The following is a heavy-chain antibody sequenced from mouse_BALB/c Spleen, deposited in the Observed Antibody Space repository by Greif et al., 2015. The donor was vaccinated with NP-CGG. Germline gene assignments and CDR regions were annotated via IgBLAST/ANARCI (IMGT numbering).Heavy chain of an antibody. CDR3: ARRTGTEAMDY. Sequence: VQLQQSRPELVKPGASVKISCKAPGYTFTDYYINWVKQKPGQGLEWIGWIYPGSGNTKYNEKFKNKATLTVDTSSSTAYMQLSSLTSEDTAVYFCARRTGTEAMDYWGQGTSVTVSS. J-gene: IGHJ4*01. D-gene: IGHD4-1*01. CDR2: IYPGSGNT. V-gene: IGHV1-84*02. CDR1: GYTFTDYY.